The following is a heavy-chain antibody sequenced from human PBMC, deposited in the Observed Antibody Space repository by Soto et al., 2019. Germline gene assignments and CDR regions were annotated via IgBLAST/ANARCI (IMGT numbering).Heavy chain of an antibody. J-gene: IGHJ6*02. CDR3: ARAAYVGGYPLVAGGYYYYGMDV. CDR1: GFTFSSYA. D-gene: IGHD3-10*01. CDR2: ISYDGSNK. V-gene: IGHV3-30-3*01. Sequence: HPGGSLRLSCAASGFTFSSYAMHWVRQAPGKGLEWVAVISYDGSNKYYADSVKGRFTISRDNSKNTLYLQMNSLRAEDTAVYYCARAAYVGGYPLVAGGYYYYGMDVWGQGTTVTVSS.